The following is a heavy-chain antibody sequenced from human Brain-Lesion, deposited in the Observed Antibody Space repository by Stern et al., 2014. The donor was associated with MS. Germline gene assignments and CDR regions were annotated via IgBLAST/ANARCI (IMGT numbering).Heavy chain of an antibody. D-gene: IGHD3-22*01. CDR3: AKDRQWLTYFFDY. CDR2: ISYDGSNK. V-gene: IGHV3-30*18. CDR1: GFTFSSFG. J-gene: IGHJ4*02. Sequence: MQLVESGGGVVQPGRPLRLSCAASGFTFSSFGMPWVRQAPGKGLEWVAVISYDGSNKYYADSVKGRFTISRDNSKNTLYMQMNSLRAEDTAVYYCAKDRQWLTYFFDYWGQGSLVTVSS.